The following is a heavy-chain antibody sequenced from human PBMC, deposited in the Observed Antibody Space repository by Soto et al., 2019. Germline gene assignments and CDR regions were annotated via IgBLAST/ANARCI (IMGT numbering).Heavy chain of an antibody. Sequence: PGESLKISCKGSGYSFTNYWIGWVRQMPGKGLEWMGIIYPGDSDTRYSLSFQGQVTISADKSISTAYLQWSSLKASDTAIYYCASLGPTADNWLDPWGQGTLVTVSS. CDR1: GYSFTNYW. CDR3: ASLGPTADNWLDP. V-gene: IGHV5-51*01. J-gene: IGHJ5*02. CDR2: IYPGDSDT. D-gene: IGHD2-2*01.